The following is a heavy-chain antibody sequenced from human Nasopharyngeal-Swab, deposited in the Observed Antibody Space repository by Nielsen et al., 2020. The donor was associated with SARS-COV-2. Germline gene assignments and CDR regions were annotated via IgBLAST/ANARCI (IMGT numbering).Heavy chain of an antibody. J-gene: IGHJ6*02. Sequence: GGSLRLSCAASGFTFSSHWMSWVRQAPGKGLEWVANIKQDGSEKYYVDSVKGRFTIPRDNAKNSLYLQMNSLRAEDTAVYYCARDSDIPYSGYGMDVWGQGTTVTVSS. V-gene: IGHV3-7*01. CDR3: ARDSDIPYSGYGMDV. CDR2: IKQDGSEK. D-gene: IGHD6-13*01. CDR1: GFTFSSHW.